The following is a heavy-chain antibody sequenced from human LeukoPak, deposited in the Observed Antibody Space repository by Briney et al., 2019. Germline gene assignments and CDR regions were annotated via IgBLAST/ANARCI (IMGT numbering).Heavy chain of an antibody. D-gene: IGHD2-2*01. Sequence: GGSLRLSCAAYGFPLSAYSMKWVRQAPGKGLEWVSSISSSTNNMYYADSVKGRFTISRDNAKNSLYLQMNSLRAEDTAVYYCARVGYCSSSTCRNYSDDWDQGTLVTVSS. CDR2: ISSSTNNM. CDR1: GFPLSAYS. J-gene: IGHJ4*02. V-gene: IGHV3-21*01. CDR3: ARVGYCSSSTCRNYSDD.